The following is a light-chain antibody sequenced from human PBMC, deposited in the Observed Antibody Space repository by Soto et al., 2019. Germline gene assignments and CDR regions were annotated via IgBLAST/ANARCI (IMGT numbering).Light chain of an antibody. Sequence: EIVLTQSPATLSLSPGERATLSCRASQSISSYLAWYQQKPGQAPRLLIYDASSRATGIPDRFSGGGSGTDFTLTISRLEPEDCAVYYCQQRSYLFTFGGGTKVDI. CDR1: QSISSY. J-gene: IGKJ4*01. CDR3: QQRSYLFT. CDR2: DAS. V-gene: IGKV3-11*01.